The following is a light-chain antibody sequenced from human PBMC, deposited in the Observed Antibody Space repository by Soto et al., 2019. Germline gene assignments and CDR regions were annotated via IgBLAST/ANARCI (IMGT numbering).Light chain of an antibody. CDR3: QQYYIYPQT. CDR1: QGISSY. CDR2: AAS. J-gene: IGKJ1*01. Sequence: AIRMTQSPSSLSASTGDRVPITCRASQGISSYLAWYQQKPGKAPKLLIYAASTLQSGVPSRFSGSGSGTDFTLTISCLQSEDFATYYCQQYYIYPQTFGQGTKVEIK. V-gene: IGKV1-8*01.